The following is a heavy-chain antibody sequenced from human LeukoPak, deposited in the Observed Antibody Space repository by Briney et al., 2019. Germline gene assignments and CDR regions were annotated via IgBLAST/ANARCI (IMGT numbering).Heavy chain of an antibody. CDR1: GFTFSSYE. D-gene: IGHD3-10*01. CDR2: ISSSGSTI. V-gene: IGHV3-48*03. J-gene: IGHJ6*03. Sequence: GGSLRLSCAASGFTFSSYEINWVRQAPGKGLEWVSYISSSGSTIKYADSVKGRFTISRGNAKNSLYLQMNSLRAEDTAVYYCARRVFGRFGEFPQPGVYYYYMDVWGKGTTVTVSS. CDR3: ARRVFGRFGEFPQPGVYYYYMDV.